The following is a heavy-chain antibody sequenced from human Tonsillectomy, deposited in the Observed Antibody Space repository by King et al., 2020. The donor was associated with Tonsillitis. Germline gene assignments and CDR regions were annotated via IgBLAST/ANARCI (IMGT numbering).Heavy chain of an antibody. Sequence: QLQESGPGLVKPSETLSLTCTVSGGSFSSYNWSWIRQPPGKGLEWIGYIHYSGSANNNPSLKSRIIISVDTSKNQFVLKLSSLTAADTAVYYCARTEISMVRGVIIDYWGQGTLVTVSS. V-gene: IGHV4-59*01. CDR2: IHYSGSA. J-gene: IGHJ4*02. D-gene: IGHD3-10*01. CDR3: ARTEISMVRGVIIDY. CDR1: GGSFSSYN.